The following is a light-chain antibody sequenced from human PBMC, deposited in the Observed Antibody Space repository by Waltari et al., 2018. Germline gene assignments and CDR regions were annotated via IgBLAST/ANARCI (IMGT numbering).Light chain of an antibody. Sequence: EIVLSQSPSTLSASPGDRATLSCRHSQSVINNLAGYQQKPGQAPRPLINGASPRSTGTPARFSSSGSGTAYTPIISSLQSEDFAVNYCQQYNNWPPCTFGQGTKVEIK. V-gene: IGKV3-15*01. CDR3: QQYNNWPPCT. CDR1: QSVINN. J-gene: IGKJ1*01. CDR2: GAS.